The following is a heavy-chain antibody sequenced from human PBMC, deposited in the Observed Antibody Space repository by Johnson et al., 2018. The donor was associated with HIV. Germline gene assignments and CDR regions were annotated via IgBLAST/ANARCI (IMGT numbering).Heavy chain of an antibody. CDR2: ISYDGSNK. CDR3: AKDSSSRMGFPGFDI. Sequence: QVQLVESGGGVVQPGTSLRLSCAASGFTFSSFAMHWVRQAPGKGLEWMAFISYDGSNKYFTDSVRGRFTISRDNSKNTLYLQMSSLRLEDTALYYCAKDSSSRMGFPGFDIWGPGTMVTVSS. D-gene: IGHD2-2*01. J-gene: IGHJ3*02. CDR1: GFTFSSFA. V-gene: IGHV3-30-3*01.